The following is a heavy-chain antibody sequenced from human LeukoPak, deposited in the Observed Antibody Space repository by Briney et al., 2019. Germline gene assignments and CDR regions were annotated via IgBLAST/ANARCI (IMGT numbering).Heavy chain of an antibody. CDR1: GSTFSSYS. Sequence: GGSLRLSCAASGSTFSSYSINWVRQAPGKGLEWVSYIPGTSTNINYADSVKGRFTISRDNAKNLVYPQMNSLRGEDTAVYYCARVGMGTYSGDHWGQGTLVTVSS. CDR3: ARVGMGTYSGDH. V-gene: IGHV3-48*04. D-gene: IGHD2-15*01. CDR2: IPGTSTNI. J-gene: IGHJ4*02.